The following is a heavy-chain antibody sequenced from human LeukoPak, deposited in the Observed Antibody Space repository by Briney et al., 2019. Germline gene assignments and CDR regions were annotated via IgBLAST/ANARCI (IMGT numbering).Heavy chain of an antibody. CDR2: ILTSGSS. CDR3: TREEDDDFWSGHPHNWFDP. J-gene: IGHJ5*02. Sequence: SETLSLTCTVSGGSISSGSYYWGWIRQPAGKGLEWIGRILTSGSSNYNPSLKGRVTMSLDMSNNQLTLKVTSVTVADTAVYYCTREEDDDFWSGHPHNWFDPWGQGTLVTVSS. D-gene: IGHD3-3*01. CDR1: GGSISSGSYY. V-gene: IGHV4-61*02.